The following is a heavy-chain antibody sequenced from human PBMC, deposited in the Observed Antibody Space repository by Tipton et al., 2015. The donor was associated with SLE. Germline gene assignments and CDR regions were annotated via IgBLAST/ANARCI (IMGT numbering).Heavy chain of an antibody. D-gene: IGHD3-22*01. CDR1: GYSFTSYW. Sequence: QSGAEVKKPGESLKISCKGSGYSFTSYWIGWVRQMPGKGLEWMGIIYPGDSDTRYSPSFQGQVTISADKSISTAYLQWSSLKASDTAMYYCASARYSYDSSGTAEYFQHWGQGTLVTVSS. V-gene: IGHV5-51*01. CDR2: IYPGDSDT. CDR3: ASARYSYDSSGTAEYFQH. J-gene: IGHJ1*01.